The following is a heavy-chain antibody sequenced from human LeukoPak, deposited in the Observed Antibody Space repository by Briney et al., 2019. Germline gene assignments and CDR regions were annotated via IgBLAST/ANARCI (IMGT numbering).Heavy chain of an antibody. CDR2: ISGSGGST. CDR3: AKERDYYGSGPPDY. CDR1: GYTFSSYA. V-gene: IGHV3-23*01. D-gene: IGHD3-10*01. Sequence: PGGSLRLSCAASGYTFSSYAKSWVRQAPGKGLEWVSAISGSGGSTYYADSVKGRFTISGDNSKNTLYLQMNSLRAEDTAVYYCAKERDYYGSGPPDYWGQGTLVTVSS. J-gene: IGHJ4*02.